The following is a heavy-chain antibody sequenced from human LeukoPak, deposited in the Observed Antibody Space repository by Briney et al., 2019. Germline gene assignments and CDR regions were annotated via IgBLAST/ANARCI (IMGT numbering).Heavy chain of an antibody. Sequence: TSETLSLTCTVSGGSISSYYWSWIRQPPGKGLEWIGYTHYSGSTNYNPSLKSRVTMSLDTSKNQFSLKLTSVIAADTAVYYCARGYDFWSGQNWFDPWGQGTLVTVSS. CDR1: GGSISSYY. CDR2: THYSGST. CDR3: ARGYDFWSGQNWFDP. V-gene: IGHV4-59*01. D-gene: IGHD3-3*01. J-gene: IGHJ5*02.